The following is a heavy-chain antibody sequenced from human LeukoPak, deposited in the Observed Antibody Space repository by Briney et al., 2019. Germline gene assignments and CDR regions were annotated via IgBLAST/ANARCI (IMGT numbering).Heavy chain of an antibody. CDR3: ARGSYSSSWKTFDY. D-gene: IGHD6-13*01. V-gene: IGHV3-30*04. Sequence: GGSLRLSCAASGFTFSSYAMHWVRQAPGKGLEWVALISYDGSINDYADSVKGRFTISRDNSKNTLYLQMNSLRADDTAMYYCARGSYSSSWKTFDYWGQGTLVTVSS. J-gene: IGHJ4*02. CDR1: GFTFSSYA. CDR2: ISYDGSIN.